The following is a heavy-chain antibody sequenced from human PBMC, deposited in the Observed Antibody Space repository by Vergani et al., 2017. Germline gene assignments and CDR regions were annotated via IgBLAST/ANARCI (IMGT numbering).Heavy chain of an antibody. J-gene: IGHJ6*02. CDR3: ASSGYSSSWYPIYYYYGMDV. CDR2: IYYSGST. V-gene: IGHV4-39*01. Sequence: QLQLQESGPGLVKPSETLSLTCTVSGGSLSSSSYYWGWIRQPPGKGLEWIGSIYYSGSTYYNPSLKSRVTISVDTSKNQFSLKLSSVTAADTAVYYCASSGYSSSWYPIYYYYGMDVWGQGTTVTVSS. CDR1: GGSLSSSSYY. D-gene: IGHD6-13*01.